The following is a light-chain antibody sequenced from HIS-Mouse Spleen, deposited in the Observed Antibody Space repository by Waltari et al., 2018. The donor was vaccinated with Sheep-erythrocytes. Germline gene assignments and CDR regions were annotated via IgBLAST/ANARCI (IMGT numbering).Light chain of an antibody. CDR1: RSDFGGYTH. Sequence: QSALTQPPPASGPPGQSVPIPCPGPRSDFGGYTHVSWYQQHPGNAPNLMIYEVSKRPSGVPDRFSGSKSGNTASLTVSGLQAEDEADYYCSSYAGSNNWVFGGGTKLTVL. CDR3: SSYAGSNNWV. CDR2: EVS. V-gene: IGLV2-8*01. J-gene: IGLJ3*02.